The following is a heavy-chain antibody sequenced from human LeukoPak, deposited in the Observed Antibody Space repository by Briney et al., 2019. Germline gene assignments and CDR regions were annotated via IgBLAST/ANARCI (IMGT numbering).Heavy chain of an antibody. CDR1: GFTVSSNY. D-gene: IGHD3-3*01. V-gene: IGHV3-64D*09. CDR2: ISSNGGST. CDR3: VKGLRFLEWVNWYFDL. J-gene: IGHJ2*01. Sequence: GGSLRLSCAASGFTVSSNYMHWVRQAPGKGLEYVSAISSNGGSTYYADSVKGRFTISRDNSKNTLYLQMSSLRAEDTAVYYCVKGLRFLEWVNWYFDLWGRGTLVTVSS.